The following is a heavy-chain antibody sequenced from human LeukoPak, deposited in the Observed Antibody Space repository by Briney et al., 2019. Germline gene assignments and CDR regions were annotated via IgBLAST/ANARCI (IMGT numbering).Heavy chain of an antibody. CDR2: IYYSGST. CDR3: ARDRRYYYGSGSSGIMYYYYYYGMDV. V-gene: IGHV4-59*01. CDR1: GGSLSSYY. J-gene: IGHJ6*02. D-gene: IGHD3-10*01. Sequence: SETLSLTCTVSGGSLSSYYWSWIRQPPGKGLEWIGYIYYSGSTNYNPSLTSRVTISVDTSKNQFSLKLSSVTAADTDVYYCARDRRYYYGSGSSGIMYYYYYYGMDVWGQGTTVTVSS.